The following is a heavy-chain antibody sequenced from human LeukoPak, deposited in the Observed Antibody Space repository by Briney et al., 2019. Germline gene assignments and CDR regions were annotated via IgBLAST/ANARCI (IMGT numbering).Heavy chain of an antibody. V-gene: IGHV1-46*01. CDR3: AVSRFYNVMTFDY. CDR2: INPSGGST. Sequence: ASVKVSCKASEYTFTTYYIHWVRQAPGQGLEWMALINPSGGSTTYAQKFQDRVIMTRDTSTSTVYMELSSLRSEDTAVYYCAVSRFYNVMTFDYWGQGTLVTVSS. J-gene: IGHJ4*02. D-gene: IGHD3-10*01. CDR1: EYTFTTYY.